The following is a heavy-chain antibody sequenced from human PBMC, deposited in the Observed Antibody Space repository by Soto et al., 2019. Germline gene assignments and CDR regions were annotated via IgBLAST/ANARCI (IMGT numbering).Heavy chain of an antibody. CDR2: ISSNSSTI. CDR3: ARDGATVTTFDYYYYMDV. J-gene: IGHJ6*03. CDR1: GFTFSSYS. Sequence: GGSLRLSCAASGFTFSSYSMNWVRQAPGKGLEWVSYISSNSSTIYYADSVKGRFTISRDNAKNTLYLQMNSLRAEDTAVYYCARDGATVTTFDYYYYMDVWGKGTTVTVSS. D-gene: IGHD4-4*01. V-gene: IGHV3-48*01.